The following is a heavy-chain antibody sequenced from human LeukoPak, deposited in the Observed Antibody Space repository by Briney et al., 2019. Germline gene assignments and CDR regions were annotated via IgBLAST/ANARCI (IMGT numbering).Heavy chain of an antibody. Sequence: PSETLSLTCTVSGGSTSSGNYYWGWIRQPPGKGLEWIGGVSSSGNTYYNPSLKSRITILIDTSKNHFSLKLSSVSAADTAVYYCARLGAGPTYYDFWSGYSSFYFDYWGQGTLVTVSP. V-gene: IGHV4-39*02. D-gene: IGHD3-3*01. CDR2: VSSSGNT. J-gene: IGHJ4*02. CDR3: ARLGAGPTYYDFWSGYSSFYFDY. CDR1: GGSTSSGNYY.